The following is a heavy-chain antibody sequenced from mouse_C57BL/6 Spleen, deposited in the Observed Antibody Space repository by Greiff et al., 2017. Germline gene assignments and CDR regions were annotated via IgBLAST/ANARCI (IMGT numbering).Heavy chain of an antibody. D-gene: IGHD1-1*01. J-gene: IGHJ1*03. Sequence: QVQLKQSGAELVRPGASVKLSCKASGYTFTDYYINWVKQRPGQGLEWIARIYPGSGNTYYNEKFKGKATLTAEKSSSTAYMQLSSLTSEDSAVYFCARSEGSSSWYFDVWGTGTTVTVSS. CDR1: GYTFTDYY. CDR2: IYPGSGNT. V-gene: IGHV1-76*01. CDR3: ARSEGSSSWYFDV.